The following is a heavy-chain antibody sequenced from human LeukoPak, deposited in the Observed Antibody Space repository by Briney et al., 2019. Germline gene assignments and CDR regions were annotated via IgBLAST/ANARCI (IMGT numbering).Heavy chain of an antibody. Sequence: RGSRRLSCALSGFTPSSYWTTWVRHAPGKGLEWVAKIKKDRSETYYADSVRGRFTISRDNAKNTLYLQMNSLRAEVTAVYYCAREMGRNYGDYWGQGTLVTVSS. CDR3: AREMGRNYGDY. D-gene: IGHD1-7*01. V-gene: IGHV3-7*05. J-gene: IGHJ4*02. CDR1: GFTPSSYW. CDR2: IKKDRSET.